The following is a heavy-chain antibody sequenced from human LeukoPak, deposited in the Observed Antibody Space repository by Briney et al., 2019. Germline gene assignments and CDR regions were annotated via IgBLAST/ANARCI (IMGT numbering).Heavy chain of an antibody. CDR2: IKRDGSEK. V-gene: IGHV3-7*04. Sequence: GGSLRLSCAASGFTFSSYGMSWVRQAPGKGLEWVANIKRDGSEKYYVDSVKGRFTISRDNAKNSLYLQMNSLRAEEAAVYYCARGYGHSIHFDYWGQGTLVTVSS. CDR3: ARGYGHSIHFDY. J-gene: IGHJ4*02. CDR1: GFTFSSYG. D-gene: IGHD4-17*01.